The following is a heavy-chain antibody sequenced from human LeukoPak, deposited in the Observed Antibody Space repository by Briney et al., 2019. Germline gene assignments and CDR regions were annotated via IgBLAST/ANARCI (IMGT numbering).Heavy chain of an antibody. V-gene: IGHV4-4*07. Sequence: SETLSLTCAVYGGSFSGYYWSWIRQPAGKGLEWIGRIYTSGSTNYNPSLKSRVTMSVDTSKNQFSLKLSSVTAADTAVYYCAREVAVAGMGGYYFDYWGQGTLVTVSS. CDR1: GGSFSGYY. CDR3: AREVAVAGMGGYYFDY. J-gene: IGHJ4*02. D-gene: IGHD6-19*01. CDR2: IYTSGST.